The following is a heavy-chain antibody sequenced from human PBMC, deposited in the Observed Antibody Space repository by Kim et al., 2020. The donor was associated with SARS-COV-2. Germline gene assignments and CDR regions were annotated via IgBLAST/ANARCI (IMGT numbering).Heavy chain of an antibody. V-gene: IGHV3-9*01. D-gene: IGHD6-19*01. Sequence: GGSLRLSCAASGFTFDDYAMHWVRQAPGKGLEWVSGISWNSGSIGYADSVKGRFTISRDNAKNSLYLQMNSLRAEDTALYYCAKDKGSSGWDNDYYYYGMDVCGQRTTVSASS. CDR2: ISWNSGSI. CDR3: AKDKGSSGWDNDYYYYGMDV. CDR1: GFTFDDYA. J-gene: IGHJ6*02.